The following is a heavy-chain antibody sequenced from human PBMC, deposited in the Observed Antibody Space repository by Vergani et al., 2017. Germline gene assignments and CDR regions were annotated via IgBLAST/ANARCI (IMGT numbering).Heavy chain of an antibody. CDR2: IYYSGST. D-gene: IGHD3-22*01. CDR1: GGSISSYY. V-gene: IGHV4-59*01. CDR3: ARVGGYYDSSGYYDAAGSFDY. Sequence: QVQLQESGPGLVKPSETLSLTCTVSGGSISSYYWSWIRQPPGKGLEWIGYIYYSGSTNYNPSLKSRVTISVDTSKNQFSLKLSSVTAADTAVYYCARVGGYYDSSGYYDAAGSFDYWGQGTLVTVSS. J-gene: IGHJ4*02.